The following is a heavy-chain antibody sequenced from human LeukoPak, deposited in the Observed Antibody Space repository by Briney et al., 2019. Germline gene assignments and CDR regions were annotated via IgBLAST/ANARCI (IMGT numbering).Heavy chain of an antibody. Sequence: GGSPRLSCVASGFRFSDYGMHWVRQAPGKGLEWVAFIPYDASDKYYADSVKGRFTISRDNSNNTLTLHMSSLRSEDTSIYFCAKGAWAADGPMGNNFASWGRGSLVTVSS. CDR1: GFRFSDYG. CDR2: IPYDASDK. V-gene: IGHV3-30*02. D-gene: IGHD6-13*01. J-gene: IGHJ4*02. CDR3: AKGAWAADGPMGNNFAS.